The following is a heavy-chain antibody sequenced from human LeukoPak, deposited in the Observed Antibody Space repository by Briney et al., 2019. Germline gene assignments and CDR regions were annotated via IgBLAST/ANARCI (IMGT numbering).Heavy chain of an antibody. CDR1: AASISSYY. CDR2: IYYSGST. D-gene: IGHD6-13*01. Sequence: PSETLSLTCTVSAASISSYYWSWIRQPPGKGLEWIGYIYYSGSTKYNPSLKSRVTISVDTSKNQFSLKVSSVTAEDTAVYYCASGPYPAAGTDHQFDYWGQGTLVTVSS. CDR3: ASGPYPAAGTDHQFDY. V-gene: IGHV4-59*01. J-gene: IGHJ4*02.